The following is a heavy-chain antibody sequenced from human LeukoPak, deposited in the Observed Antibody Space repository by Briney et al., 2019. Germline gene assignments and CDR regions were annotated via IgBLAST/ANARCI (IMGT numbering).Heavy chain of an antibody. V-gene: IGHV5-51*01. CDR3: ARVYYDLDQ. Sequence: GESLKISCKASGFSFTDYWIGWVRQMPGKGLEWMGIVYPDDSDSRYSPSFQGQVTISADKSISTAYLQWSSLKASDTAMYYCARVYYDLDQWGQGTLVTVSS. CDR2: VYPDDSDS. D-gene: IGHD3-22*01. CDR1: GFSFTDYW. J-gene: IGHJ4*02.